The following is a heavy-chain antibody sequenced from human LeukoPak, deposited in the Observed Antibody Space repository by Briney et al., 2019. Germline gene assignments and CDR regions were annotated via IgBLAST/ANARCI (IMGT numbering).Heavy chain of an antibody. CDR3: ARTYSSSSGTWFDP. V-gene: IGHV3-23*01. Sequence: GGSLRLSCAASGFTSSSYAMSWVRQAPGKGLEWVSAISGSGGSTYYADSVKGRFTISRDNSKNTLYLQMNSLRAEDTAVYYCARTYSSSSGTWFDPWGQGTLVTVSS. D-gene: IGHD6-13*01. CDR2: ISGSGGST. CDR1: GFTSSSYA. J-gene: IGHJ5*02.